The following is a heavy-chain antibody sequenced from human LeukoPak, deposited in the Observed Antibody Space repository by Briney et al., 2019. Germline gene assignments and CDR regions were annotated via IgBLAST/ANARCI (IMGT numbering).Heavy chain of an antibody. Sequence: ASVKVSCKASGYTFTSYYMHWVRQAPGQGLEWMGWISAYNGNTNYAQKLQGRVTMTTDTSTSTAYMELRSLRSDDTAVYYCARMNYYDSSGYQDAFDIWGQGTMVTVSS. CDR1: GYTFTSYY. J-gene: IGHJ3*02. CDR2: ISAYNGNT. V-gene: IGHV1-18*04. CDR3: ARMNYYDSSGYQDAFDI. D-gene: IGHD3-22*01.